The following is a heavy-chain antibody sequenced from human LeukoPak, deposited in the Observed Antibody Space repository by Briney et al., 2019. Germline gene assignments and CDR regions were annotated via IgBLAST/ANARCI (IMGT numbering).Heavy chain of an antibody. CDR2: IYSGGST. CDR1: GLTVSGNY. V-gene: IGHV3-66*01. J-gene: IGHJ4*02. CDR3: AKGQELDDGVFDS. D-gene: IGHD1-1*01. Sequence: PGGSLRLSCAASGLTVSGNYMSWVRQAPGKGLEWVSVIYSGGSTYYADSVKGRFTISRDNSKNTLYLELNSLRVEDTATFYCAKGQELDDGVFDSWGQGTMVTVSS.